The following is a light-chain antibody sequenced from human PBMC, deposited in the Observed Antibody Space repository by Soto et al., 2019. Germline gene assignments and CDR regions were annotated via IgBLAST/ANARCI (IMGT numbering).Light chain of an antibody. CDR3: QQYGSSGT. CDR2: GAS. CDR1: QSVSNNY. J-gene: IGKJ1*01. V-gene: IGKV3-20*01. Sequence: EIVVTQSPGTLSLSQGERATLSCGASQSVSNNYLAWYQQKPGQAPRLLIYGASNRATGIPDRFSGSGSGTDFTLTISRLEPEDFAVYYCQQYGSSGTFGQGTKVDIK.